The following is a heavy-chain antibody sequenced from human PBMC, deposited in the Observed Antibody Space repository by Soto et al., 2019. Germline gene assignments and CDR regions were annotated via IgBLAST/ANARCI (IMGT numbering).Heavy chain of an antibody. Sequence: SVKVSCKASGGTFSSYAISWVRQAPGQGLERMGGIIPIFGTANYAQKFQGRVTITADESTSTAYMELSSLRSEDTAVYYCARDGHFISTSCYPGSYYYYGMDVWGQGTTVTVSS. J-gene: IGHJ6*02. D-gene: IGHD2-2*01. CDR2: IIPIFGTA. CDR3: ARDGHFISTSCYPGSYYYYGMDV. CDR1: GGTFSSYA. V-gene: IGHV1-69*13.